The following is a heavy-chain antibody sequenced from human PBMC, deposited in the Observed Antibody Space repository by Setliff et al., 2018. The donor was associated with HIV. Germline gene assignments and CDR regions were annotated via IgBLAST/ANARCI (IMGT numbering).Heavy chain of an antibody. D-gene: IGHD3-22*01. CDR2: VFYSGIA. CDR1: GGSISSDY. CDR3: ARADYNSTGYYFDL. J-gene: IGHJ4*02. Sequence: SETLSLTCSVSGGSISSDYWSWIRQPPGKGLEWIGYVFYSGIANYNSSLKSRVSISVDTSKNQFSLRLTSVTTADTAVYYCARADYNSTGYYFDLWGRGSLVTV. V-gene: IGHV4-59*01.